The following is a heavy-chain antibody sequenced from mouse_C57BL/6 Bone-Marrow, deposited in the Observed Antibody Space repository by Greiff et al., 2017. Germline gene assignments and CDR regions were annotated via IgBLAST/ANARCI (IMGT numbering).Heavy chain of an antibody. J-gene: IGHJ3*01. CDR3: TTRSRLRQGFLSSY. V-gene: IGHV14-4*01. D-gene: IGHD2-12*01. Sequence: VQLQQSGAELVRPGASVKLSCTASGFNIKDDYMHWVKQRPEQGLEWIGWIDPENGDTEYASKFQGKATITADTSSNTAYLQLSHLTSESTAVYYCTTRSRLRQGFLSSYWGQGTLVTVSA. CDR2: IDPENGDT. CDR1: GFNIKDDY.